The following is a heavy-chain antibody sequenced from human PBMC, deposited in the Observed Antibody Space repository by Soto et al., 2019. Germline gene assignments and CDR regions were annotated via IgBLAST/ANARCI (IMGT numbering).Heavy chain of an antibody. J-gene: IGHJ4*02. V-gene: IGHV3-74*01. Sequence: GGSLRLSCAASGFSFSSYWMYWVRQAPGKGLVWVSRINSDGSSIRYADSVKGRFTISRDNAKNTLYLQMNSLRAEDTAVYYCVRGYCPGGSCSGSYDYWGQGTLVTVSS. CDR3: VRGYCPGGSCSGSYDY. CDR1: GFSFSSYW. D-gene: IGHD2-15*01. CDR2: INSDGSSI.